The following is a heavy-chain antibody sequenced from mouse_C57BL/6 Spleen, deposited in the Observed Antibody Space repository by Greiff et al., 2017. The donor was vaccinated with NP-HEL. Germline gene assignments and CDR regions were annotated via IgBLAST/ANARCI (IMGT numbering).Heavy chain of an antibody. J-gene: IGHJ4*01. CDR2: ISNGGGST. CDR3: ARPTGDYYAMDY. Sequence: DVKLVESGGGLVQPGGSLKLSCAASGFTFSDYYMYWVRQTPEKRLEWVAYISNGGGSTYYPDTVKGRFTISRDNAKNTLYLQMSRLKSEDTAMYYCARPTGDYYAMDYWGQGTSVTVSS. CDR1: GFTFSDYY. V-gene: IGHV5-12*01.